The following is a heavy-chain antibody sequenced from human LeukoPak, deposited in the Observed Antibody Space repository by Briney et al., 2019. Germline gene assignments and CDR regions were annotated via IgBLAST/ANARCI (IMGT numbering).Heavy chain of an antibody. Sequence: GGSLRLSCEVSGFPFTLYNMNWVRQAPGKGLEWLSYISSSTNTIYYADSVKGRFTISRDNAKNSLYLQMNGLGAEDTAVYYCARELNGYGYHFFDYWGPGTLVTVSS. CDR3: ARELNGYGYHFFDY. CDR2: ISSSTNTI. J-gene: IGHJ4*02. V-gene: IGHV3-48*04. D-gene: IGHD3-16*01. CDR1: GFPFTLYN.